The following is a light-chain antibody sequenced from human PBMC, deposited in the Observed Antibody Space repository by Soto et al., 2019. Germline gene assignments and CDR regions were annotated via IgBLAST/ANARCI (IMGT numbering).Light chain of an antibody. V-gene: IGKV3-15*01. Sequence: EIVMTQSPATLSLSPGERATLSCRASQSVSSNLAWYQQKPGQAPRLLIYGASSRATGIPVRFSGSGSGTDFTLTISRLEPEDFAVYYCQQYNSWPPYTFGPGTQVDIK. CDR2: GAS. J-gene: IGKJ2*01. CDR3: QQYNSWPPYT. CDR1: QSVSSN.